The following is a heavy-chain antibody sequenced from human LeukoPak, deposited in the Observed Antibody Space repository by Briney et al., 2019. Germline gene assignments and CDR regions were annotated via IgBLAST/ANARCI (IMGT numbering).Heavy chain of an antibody. J-gene: IGHJ4*02. CDR3: ARAGDSSGYGEY. D-gene: IGHD3-22*01. CDR2: IYYSGST. Sequence: PSQTLSLTCTVSGDSISSADYYRSWIRQPPGKGLEWIGYIYYSGSTYYNPSLKSRVTISVDTSKNQFSLRLSSVTAADTAVYYCARAGDSSGYGEYWGQGTLVTVSS. V-gene: IGHV4-30-4*01. CDR1: GDSISSADYY.